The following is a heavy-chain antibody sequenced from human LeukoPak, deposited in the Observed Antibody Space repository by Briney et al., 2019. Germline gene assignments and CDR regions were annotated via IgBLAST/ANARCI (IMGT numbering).Heavy chain of an antibody. J-gene: IGHJ4*02. D-gene: IGHD5-18*01. Sequence: GGTLRLSCAASGFTFSDYGMTWVRQAPGKGLEWVSTISDGVSFTYYADSVKGRFTISRDNSKNTLYLQMNSLRAEDAAIYYCAKGRTGFSYGYGIDYWGQGTLVTVSS. CDR3: AKGRTGFSYGYGIDY. CDR1: GFTFSDYG. CDR2: ISDGVSFT. V-gene: IGHV3-23*01.